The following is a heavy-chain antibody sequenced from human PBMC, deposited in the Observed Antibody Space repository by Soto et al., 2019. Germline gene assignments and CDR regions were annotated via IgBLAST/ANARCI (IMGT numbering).Heavy chain of an antibody. D-gene: IGHD2-2*01. CDR3: ARDWGWHCSSTSCLGGWFDP. CDR1: GGSISSGGYY. CDR2: IYYSGST. Sequence: SETLSLTCTVSGGSISSGGYYWSWIRQHPGKGLEWIGYIYYSGSTYYNPSLKSRVTISVDTSKNQFSLKLSSVTAADTAVYYCARDWGWHCSSTSCLGGWFDPWGQGTLVTVSS. V-gene: IGHV4-31*03. J-gene: IGHJ5*02.